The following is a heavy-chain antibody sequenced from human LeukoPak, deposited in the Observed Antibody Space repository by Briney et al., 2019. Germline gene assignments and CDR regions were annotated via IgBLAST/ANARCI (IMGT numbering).Heavy chain of an antibody. J-gene: IGHJ4*02. Sequence: GGSLRLSCAASGFAFSSYSMNWVRQAPGKGLEWVSYISSSSSTIYYADSVKGRFTISRDNAKNSLYLQMNSLRAEDTAVYYCARDMTPLLTPYSSSSKFHDYWGQGTLVTVSS. D-gene: IGHD6-6*01. V-gene: IGHV3-48*01. CDR1: GFAFSSYS. CDR3: ARDMTPLLTPYSSSSKFHDY. CDR2: ISSSSSTI.